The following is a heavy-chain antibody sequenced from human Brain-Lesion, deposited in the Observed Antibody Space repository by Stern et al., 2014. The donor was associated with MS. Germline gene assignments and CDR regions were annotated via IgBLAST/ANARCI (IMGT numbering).Heavy chain of an antibody. CDR3: ARGRVVPGFQYYATDV. CDR2: IFNSGST. D-gene: IGHD2-2*01. Sequence: VQLVESGPGLVKPSQTLSLSCTVSGGSISSGGYYWSWIRQPAGKGLEWIGRIFNSGSTSYNPSLKSRFPISIDPSKNQFSLRLTSMTAADTAVYYCARGRVVPGFQYYATDVWGQGTTVIVSS. V-gene: IGHV4-61*02. J-gene: IGHJ6*02. CDR1: GGSISSGGYY.